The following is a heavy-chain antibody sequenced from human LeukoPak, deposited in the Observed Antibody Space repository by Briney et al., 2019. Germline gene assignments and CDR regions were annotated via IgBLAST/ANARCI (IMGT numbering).Heavy chain of an antibody. J-gene: IGHJ3*02. CDR2: INHSGST. CDR3: ASQWFGELLGGDAFDI. V-gene: IGHV4-34*01. D-gene: IGHD3-10*01. Sequence: PSETLSLTCAVYGGSFSGYYWSWIRQPPGKGLEWIGEINHSGSTNYNPSLKSRVTISVDTSRNQFSLKLSSVTAADTAVYYCASQWFGELLGGDAFDIWGQGTMVTVSS. CDR1: GGSFSGYY.